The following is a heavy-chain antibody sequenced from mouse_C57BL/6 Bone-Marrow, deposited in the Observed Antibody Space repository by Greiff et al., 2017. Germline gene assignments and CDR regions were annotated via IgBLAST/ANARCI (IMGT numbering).Heavy chain of an antibody. V-gene: IGHV5-12*01. CDR3: ARHEDYYGRYWYFDV. J-gene: IGHJ1*03. CDR2: ISNGGGST. CDR1: GFTFSDYY. Sequence: EVQRVESGGGLVQPGGSLKLSCAASGFTFSDYYMYWVRQTPEKRLEWVAYISNGGGSTYYPDTVKGRFTISRDNAKNTLYLQMSRLKSEDTAMYYCARHEDYYGRYWYFDVWGTGTTVTVSS. D-gene: IGHD1-1*01.